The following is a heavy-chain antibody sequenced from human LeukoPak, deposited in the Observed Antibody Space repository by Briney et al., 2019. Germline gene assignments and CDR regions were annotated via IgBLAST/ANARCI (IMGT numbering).Heavy chain of an antibody. CDR3: AKPYDYSNYRESY. V-gene: IGHV3-23*01. D-gene: IGHD4-11*01. Sequence: GGSLRLSCAASGFTFDDYAMHWVRQAPGKGLEWVSAISGSGGSTYYADSVKGRFTISRDNSKNTLYLQMNSLRAEDTAVYYCAKPYDYSNYRESYWGQGTLVTVSS. J-gene: IGHJ4*02. CDR1: GFTFDDYA. CDR2: ISGSGGST.